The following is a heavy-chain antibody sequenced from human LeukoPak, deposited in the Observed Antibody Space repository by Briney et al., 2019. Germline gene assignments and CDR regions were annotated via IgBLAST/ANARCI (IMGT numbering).Heavy chain of an antibody. CDR3: AKDRKDTAMVLDY. Sequence: PGRSLRLSCAASGFTFSSYGMHWVRQAPGKGLEWVAVISYDGSNKYYADSVKGRFTISRDNSKNTLYLQMNSLRAEDTAVYYCAKDRKDTAMVLDYWGQGTLVTVSS. D-gene: IGHD5-18*01. CDR2: ISYDGSNK. CDR1: GFTFSSYG. V-gene: IGHV3-30*18. J-gene: IGHJ4*02.